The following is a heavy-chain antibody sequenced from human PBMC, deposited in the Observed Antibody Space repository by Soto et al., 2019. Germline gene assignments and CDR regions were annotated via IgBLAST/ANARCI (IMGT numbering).Heavy chain of an antibody. CDR3: AKDITPSWVATDYYYSYRMDV. V-gene: IGHV3-9*01. Sequence: GGSLRLSCAASGFTFDDYAMHWVRQAPGKGLEWVSGISWNSGSIGYADSVKGRFTISRDNAKNSLYLQMNSLRAEDTALYYCAKDITPSWVATDYYYSYRMDVWGQGTTVTVSS. J-gene: IGHJ6*02. D-gene: IGHD3-16*01. CDR1: GFTFDDYA. CDR2: ISWNSGSI.